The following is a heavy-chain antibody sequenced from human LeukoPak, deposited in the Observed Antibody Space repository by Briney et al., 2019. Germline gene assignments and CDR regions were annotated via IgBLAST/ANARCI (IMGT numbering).Heavy chain of an antibody. D-gene: IGHD6-13*01. J-gene: IGHJ6*03. CDR3: ARDLGFSHTGYSSSWYVGYYMDV. V-gene: IGHV3-11*01. CDR1: GFTFSDYY. Sequence: GGSLRLSCAASGFTFSDYYMSWIRHAPGEGLEWVSYISRSGSPIYYADSVKGRFTITRDNAKNSLYLQMNSLRAEDTAVYYCARDLGFSHTGYSSSWYVGYYMDVWGKGTTVTVSS. CDR2: ISRSGSPI.